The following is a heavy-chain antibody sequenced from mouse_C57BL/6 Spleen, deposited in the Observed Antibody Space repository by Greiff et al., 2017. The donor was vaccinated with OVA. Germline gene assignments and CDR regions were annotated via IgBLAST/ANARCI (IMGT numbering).Heavy chain of an antibody. Sequence: QVQLQQSGTELVKPGASVKISCKASGYAFSSAWMNWVKQRPGKGLERIGRIYPGDGDTNYNGKFKGKATLTADKSSSTDYIQLNSLTSEDTAVYFCALIATVVALYSFDYWGQGTPLTVSS. CDR2: IYPGDGDT. V-gene: IGHV1-82*01. CDR1: GYAFSSAW. CDR3: ALIATVVALYSFDY. D-gene: IGHD1-1*01. J-gene: IGHJ2*01.